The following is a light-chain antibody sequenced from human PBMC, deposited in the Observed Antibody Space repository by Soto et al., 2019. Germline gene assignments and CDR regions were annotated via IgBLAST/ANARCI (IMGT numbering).Light chain of an antibody. CDR3: QHYNSYSVA. V-gene: IGKV1-12*01. CDR1: QDIGDW. Sequence: DIQMTQSPSSVSASVGDRVSITCRASQDIGDWLAWYQQKPGKAPKLLVYAASSLQSGVPSRFGGGGSGTNFTLTISSLQPEDFATDYCQHYNSYSVAFGQGTKVELK. J-gene: IGKJ1*01. CDR2: AAS.